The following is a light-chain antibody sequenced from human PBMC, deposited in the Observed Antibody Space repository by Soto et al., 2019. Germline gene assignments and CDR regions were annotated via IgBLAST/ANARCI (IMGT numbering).Light chain of an antibody. J-gene: IGLJ1*01. Sequence: QSVLTQPASMSGSPGQSITISCTGTSSDVSGYNYVSWYQQHPGKAPKLMIYDVSNRPSGVSNRFSGSKSGNTASLTISGLQAEDEADYYCSSYTSSSTLLYVFGTGTKLTVL. V-gene: IGLV2-14*01. CDR3: SSYTSSSTLLYV. CDR1: SSDVSGYNY. CDR2: DVS.